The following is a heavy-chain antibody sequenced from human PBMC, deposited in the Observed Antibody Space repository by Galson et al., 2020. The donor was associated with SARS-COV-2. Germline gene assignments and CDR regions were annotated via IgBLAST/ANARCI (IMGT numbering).Heavy chain of an antibody. D-gene: IGHD3-22*01. V-gene: IGHV3-30*01. CDR3: ARDLVIYPIDY. CDR2: ISYDGSNK. CDR1: GFTLSSYA. Sequence: GGSLRLSCAASGFTLSSYAMHWVRPAPSKGLEWVAVISYDGSNKYYADSVKGRFTISRDNSKNTLYLQMNSLRAEDTAVYYCARDLVIYPIDYWGQGTLVTVSS. J-gene: IGHJ4*02.